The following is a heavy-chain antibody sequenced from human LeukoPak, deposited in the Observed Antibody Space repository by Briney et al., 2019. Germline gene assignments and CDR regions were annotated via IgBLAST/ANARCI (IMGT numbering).Heavy chain of an antibody. Sequence: GGSLRLSCVASEFTFSNYEMNWVRQAPGKGLEWVSYISSSGTTIYYADSVKGRVTISRDNAKNSLYLQMNSLRADYTAVYYCARDRGFGKSLYYYYGMDVWGQGTTVTVSS. CDR2: ISSSGTTI. J-gene: IGHJ6*02. D-gene: IGHD3-10*01. CDR1: EFTFSNYE. V-gene: IGHV3-48*03. CDR3: ARDRGFGKSLYYYYGMDV.